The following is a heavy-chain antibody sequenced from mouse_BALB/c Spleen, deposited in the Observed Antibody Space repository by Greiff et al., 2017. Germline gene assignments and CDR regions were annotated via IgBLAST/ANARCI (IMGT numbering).Heavy chain of an antibody. CDR2: ISNGGGST. CDR1: GFTFSSYT. CDR3: ERHERGYSFAY. V-gene: IGHV5-12-2*01. Sequence: EVKLVESGGGLVQPGGSLKFSCAASGFTFSSYTMSWVRQTPEKRLEWVAYISNGGGSTYYPDTVKGRITISRDNAKNTLYLQMSSLKSEDTAMYYCERHERGYSFAYWGQGTLVTVSA. J-gene: IGHJ3*01. D-gene: IGHD2-3*01.